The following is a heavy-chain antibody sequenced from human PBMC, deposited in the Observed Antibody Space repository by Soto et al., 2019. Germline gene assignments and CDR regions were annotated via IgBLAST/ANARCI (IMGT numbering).Heavy chain of an antibody. V-gene: IGHV3-23*01. CDR1: GFTFRSFA. Sequence: GGSLRLSCAASGFTFRSFAIAWGRQAAGKGLEWVSTITLSGATVYADSVKGRFIISRDNSKNTLYLQMHSLTVEDTGVYYCGKEPEVPGRGLDYWGQGSLVTVSS. CDR2: ITLSGAT. J-gene: IGHJ4*02. CDR3: GKEPEVPGRGLDY.